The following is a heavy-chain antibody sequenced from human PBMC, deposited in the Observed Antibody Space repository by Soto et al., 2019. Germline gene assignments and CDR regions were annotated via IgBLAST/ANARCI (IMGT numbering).Heavy chain of an antibody. Sequence: GGSLRLSCAASGFTFSDYYMSWVRQAPGKGLEWVSYISRSSSYTNYADSVKGRLTISRDNAKNSVYLQMKSLRAEDTAVYYCARDRDGSGNSAKDYWGQGALVTVSS. CDR3: ARDRDGSGNSAKDY. J-gene: IGHJ4*02. CDR2: ISRSSSYT. CDR1: GFTFSDYY. D-gene: IGHD3-10*01. V-gene: IGHV3-11*06.